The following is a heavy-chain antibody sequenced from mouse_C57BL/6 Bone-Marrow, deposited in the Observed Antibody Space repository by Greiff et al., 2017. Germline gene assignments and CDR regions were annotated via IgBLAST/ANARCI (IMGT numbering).Heavy chain of an antibody. J-gene: IGHJ1*03. CDR2: IDPSDSYT. CDR3: ARKRGLRYWYVDV. D-gene: IGHD1-1*01. Sequence: QVQLQQSGAELVMPGASVKLSCKASGYTFTSYWMHWVKQRPGQGLEWIGEIDPSDSYTNYNQKFKGKSTLTVDKSSSTAYMQLRSLTSEYSAVYDWARKRGLRYWYVDVWGTGTTVTVSS. CDR1: GYTFTSYW. V-gene: IGHV1-69*01.